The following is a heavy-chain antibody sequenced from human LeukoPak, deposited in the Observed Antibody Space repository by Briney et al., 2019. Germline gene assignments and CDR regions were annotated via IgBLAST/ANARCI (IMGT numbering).Heavy chain of an antibody. Sequence: PGGSLRLSCAASRFTFSSYGMHWVRQAPGKGLEWVAVISYDGSNKYYADSVKGRFTISRDNSKNTLYPQMNSLRAEDTAVYYCAKAVLGGLFDYWGQGTLVTVSS. CDR3: AKAVLGGLFDY. J-gene: IGHJ4*02. V-gene: IGHV3-30*18. D-gene: IGHD3/OR15-3a*01. CDR2: ISYDGSNK. CDR1: RFTFSSYG.